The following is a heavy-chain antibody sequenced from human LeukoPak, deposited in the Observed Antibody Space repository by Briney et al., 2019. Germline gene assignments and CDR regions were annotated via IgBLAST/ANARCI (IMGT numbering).Heavy chain of an antibody. V-gene: IGHV3-64D*06. J-gene: IGHJ4*02. CDR2: ISSNGGST. CDR3: VKDLTGGFDY. D-gene: IGHD7-27*01. Sequence: GGSLRLSCSASGFTFCSYAMHWVRQAPGKGLEYVSAISSNGGSTYYADSVKGRFTISRHNSKNTLYLQMSSLRAEDTAVYYCVKDLTGGFDYWGQGTLVTVSS. CDR1: GFTFCSYA.